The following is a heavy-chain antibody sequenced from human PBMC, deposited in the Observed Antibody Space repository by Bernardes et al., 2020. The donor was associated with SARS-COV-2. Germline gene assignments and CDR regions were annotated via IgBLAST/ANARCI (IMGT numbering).Heavy chain of an antibody. CDR3: ARDGISGIDY. J-gene: IGHJ4*02. CDR1: GFTFSRFG. CDR2: IKSEGDVK. Sequence: GGSLRLSRAASGFTFSRFGMHWVRQAPGEGLEWVSYIKSEGDVKYYIDSVKGRFSISRDNSKSTLDLQMNSLRAEDTAVYYCARDGISGIDYWGQGTLVTVPS. D-gene: IGHD2-15*01. V-gene: IGHV3-33*01.